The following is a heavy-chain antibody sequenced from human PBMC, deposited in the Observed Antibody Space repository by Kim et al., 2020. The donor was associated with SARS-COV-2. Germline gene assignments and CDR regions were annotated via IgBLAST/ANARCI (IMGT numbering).Heavy chain of an antibody. CDR3: ARGRTRIGELLFHYYGMDV. CDR1: GGSFSGYY. Sequence: SETLSLTCAVYGGSFSGYYWSWIRQPPGKGLEWIGEINHSGSTNYNPSLKSRVTISVDTSKNQFSLKLSSVTAADTAVYYCARGRTRIGELLFHYYGMDVWGQGTTVTVSS. J-gene: IGHJ6*02. CDR2: INHSGST. V-gene: IGHV4-34*01. D-gene: IGHD3-10*01.